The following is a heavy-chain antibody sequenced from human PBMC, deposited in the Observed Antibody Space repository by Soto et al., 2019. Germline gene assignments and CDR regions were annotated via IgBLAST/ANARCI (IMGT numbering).Heavy chain of an antibody. CDR1: GDSISSYY. Sequence: SETLSLTCIVSGDSISSYYWSWIRQPPGKGLEWIGHIHYTGSTKQNPSLKSRVTISLDTSENQFSLKLTSVTAADTAVYYCARGWPRIPYCSSTSCRTNWFDPWGQGTLVTVSS. D-gene: IGHD2-2*01. J-gene: IGHJ5*02. V-gene: IGHV4-59*08. CDR3: ARGWPRIPYCSSTSCRTNWFDP. CDR2: IHYTGST.